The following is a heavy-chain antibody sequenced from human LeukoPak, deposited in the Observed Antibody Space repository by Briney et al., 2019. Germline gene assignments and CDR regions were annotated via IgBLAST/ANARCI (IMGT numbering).Heavy chain of an antibody. D-gene: IGHD5-18*01. CDR1: GGSFSDYY. J-gene: IGHJ6*03. Sequence: SETLSLTSAVYGGSFSDYYWSWIRQPPGKGLEWIGEINPSGSTNYSPSLKSRVTISVDTSKNQFSLKLSSVAAADTAVYFCARVGYSYVINDWSRTGLGAYPTKYYYHMDVWDKGTTVTVSS. V-gene: IGHV4-34*01. CDR3: ARVGYSYVINDWSRTGLGAYPTKYYYHMDV. CDR2: INPSGST.